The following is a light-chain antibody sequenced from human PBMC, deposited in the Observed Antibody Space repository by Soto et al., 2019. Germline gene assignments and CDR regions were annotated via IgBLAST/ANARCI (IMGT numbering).Light chain of an antibody. CDR2: DAS. J-gene: IGKJ2*01. CDR1: QSISSW. Sequence: DIQMTQSPSTLSASVGDRVTIICRASQSISSWLAWYQQKPGKAPKLLIYDASILESGVPSRFSGSGSGTEFTLTISSLRPDDVTSYYCQQYNTYPYTFGQGTKLEIK. V-gene: IGKV1-5*02. CDR3: QQYNTYPYT.